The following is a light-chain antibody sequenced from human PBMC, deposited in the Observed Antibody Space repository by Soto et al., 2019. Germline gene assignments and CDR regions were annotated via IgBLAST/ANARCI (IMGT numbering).Light chain of an antibody. CDR2: SAS. V-gene: IGKV1-6*01. J-gene: IGKJ4*01. CDR3: LQQRNYPIT. Sequence: IQMTQSPSALSVSVGDRVTITCRASQGVRDDVGWYQQKPWKAPKLLIYSASTLQRGVPSRFSGRGSGTDFTLTISGLQPEDFATYYCLQQRNYPITSGGGTKVEIK. CDR1: QGVRDD.